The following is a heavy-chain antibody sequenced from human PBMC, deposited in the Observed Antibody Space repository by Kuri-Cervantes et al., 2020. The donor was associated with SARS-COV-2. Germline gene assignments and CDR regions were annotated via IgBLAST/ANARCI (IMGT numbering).Heavy chain of an antibody. J-gene: IGHJ4*02. CDR2: ISSSSSYI. V-gene: IGHV3-21*01. CDR3: ARGELGISDY. Sequence: GGSLRLSCAASRFTFSSYSMNWVRQAPGKGLEWVSSISSSSSYIYYADSVKGRFTLSRDNAKNSLYLQMNSLRAEDTAVYYCARGELGISDYWGQGTLVTVSS. D-gene: IGHD7-27*01. CDR1: RFTFSSYS.